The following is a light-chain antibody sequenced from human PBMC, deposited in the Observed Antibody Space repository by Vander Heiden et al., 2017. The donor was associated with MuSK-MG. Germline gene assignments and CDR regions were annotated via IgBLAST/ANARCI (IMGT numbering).Light chain of an antibody. Sequence: YDMPQPSSLFVFPGQTARITCSGDVLGRKYARWFQQKPGQAPLLLIYKDSERPSGIPERFYGSSSGTTITLTISGAQVEDEAEYYCYCATDNYLGLFGGGTKLTVL. J-gene: IGLJ2*01. CDR1: VLGRKY. V-gene: IGLV3-27*01. CDR3: YCATDNYLGL. CDR2: KDS.